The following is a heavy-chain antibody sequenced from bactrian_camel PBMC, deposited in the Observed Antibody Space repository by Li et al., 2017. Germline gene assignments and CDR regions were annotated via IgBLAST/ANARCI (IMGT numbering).Heavy chain of an antibody. Sequence: HVQLVESGGGSVQAGGSLRLACAASGDTYRRRCMAWFRQAPGEEREGVAAIHAGVGVTYSTYYADPVKGRFAVSQDIAKNAGYLQMNSLKREDTAMYYCAADWRRYGGYCYSSFMDADFGYWGQGTQVTVS. CDR2: IHAGVGVTYST. CDR3: AADWRRYGGYCYSSFMDADFGY. D-gene: IGHD2*01. CDR1: GDTYRRRC. J-gene: IGHJ6*01. V-gene: IGHV3S1*01.